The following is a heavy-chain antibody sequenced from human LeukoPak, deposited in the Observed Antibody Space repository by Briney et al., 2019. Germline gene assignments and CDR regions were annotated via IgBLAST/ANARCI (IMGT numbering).Heavy chain of an antibody. Sequence: ASVKVSCKASGYTFTNYYMHCVRQAPGQGLEWMGIIDPSGGSTSYAQKFQGRVTMTRDTSTSTVYMELSSLSSEDTAVYYCARARSSFGDSSGYYFDYWGQGTLVTVSS. D-gene: IGHD3-22*01. CDR3: ARARSSFGDSSGYYFDY. CDR2: IDPSGGST. CDR1: GYTFTNYY. J-gene: IGHJ4*02. V-gene: IGHV1-46*01.